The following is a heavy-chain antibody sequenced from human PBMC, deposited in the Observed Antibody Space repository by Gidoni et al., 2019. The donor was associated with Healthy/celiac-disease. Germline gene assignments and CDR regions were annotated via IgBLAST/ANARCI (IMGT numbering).Heavy chain of an antibody. J-gene: IGHJ4*02. CDR1: GFTFSSYA. V-gene: IGHV3-30-3*01. CDR3: ASKLLRRYYFDY. Sequence: QVQLVESGGGVVQPGRSLRLSCAASGFTFSSYAMHGVRQAPGKGLEWVAVISYDGSNKYYADSVKGRFTISRDNSKNTLYLQMNSLRAEDTAVYYCASKLLRRYYFDYWGQGTLVTVSS. CDR2: ISYDGSNK. D-gene: IGHD3-22*01.